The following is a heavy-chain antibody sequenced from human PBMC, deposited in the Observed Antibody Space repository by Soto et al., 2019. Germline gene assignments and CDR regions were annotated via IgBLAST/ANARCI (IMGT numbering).Heavy chain of an antibody. CDR2: ISSTTNYI. CDR1: GFTFTRYS. CDR3: ARESEDLTSNFDY. Sequence: GESLKISCAASGFTFTRYSMNWVRQAPGKGLEWVSSISSTTNYIYYGDSMKGRFTISRDNAKNSLYLEMNSLRAEDTAVYYCARESEDLTSNFDYWGQGTLVTVSS. V-gene: IGHV3-21*06. J-gene: IGHJ4*02.